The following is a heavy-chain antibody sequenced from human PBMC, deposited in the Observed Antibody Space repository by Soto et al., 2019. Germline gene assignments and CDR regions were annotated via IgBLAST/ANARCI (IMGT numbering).Heavy chain of an antibody. J-gene: IGHJ6*02. CDR3: VRDYDIVVVPAARTGEYYYYGMDV. D-gene: IGHD2-2*01. CDR1: GFTFSRYN. Sequence: GGSLRLSCAASGFTFSRYNMNWVRQAPGKGLEWVSSISSSSNYIYYPDSVKGRFTISRDNAKNSLYLQKNSLRDEDTSVYYFVRDYDIVVVPAARTGEYYYYGMDVWGPGTPVTVS. CDR2: ISSSSNYI. V-gene: IGHV3-21*01.